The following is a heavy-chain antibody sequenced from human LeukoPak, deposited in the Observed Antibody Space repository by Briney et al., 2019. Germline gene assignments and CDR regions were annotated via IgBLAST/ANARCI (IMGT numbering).Heavy chain of an antibody. CDR1: GGSVSSNDYY. D-gene: IGHD3-3*01. Sequence: SETLSLTCTVSGGSVSSNDYYWGWIRQPPGEGLEWIGSMFSDGTSYYNPSLRSRVTISVDTSKNQFSLKLSSVTAADTALYYCARHAGITIFGGGVDSWGQGPLVTVSS. CDR3: ARHAGITIFGGGVDS. J-gene: IGHJ5*01. V-gene: IGHV4-39*01. CDR2: MFSDGTS.